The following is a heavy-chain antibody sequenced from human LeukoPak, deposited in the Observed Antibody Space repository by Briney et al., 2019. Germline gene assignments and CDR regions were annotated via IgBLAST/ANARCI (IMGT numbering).Heavy chain of an antibody. CDR2: INHSGST. Sequence: PSETLSLTCAVYGGSFSGYYWSWIRQPPGKGLEWIGEINHSGSTNYNPSLKSRVTISVDTSKNQFSLKLSSVTAADTAVYYCARDSRIVGATTGDYWGQGTLVTVSS. V-gene: IGHV4-34*01. D-gene: IGHD1-26*01. CDR3: ARDSRIVGATTGDY. CDR1: GGSFSGYY. J-gene: IGHJ4*02.